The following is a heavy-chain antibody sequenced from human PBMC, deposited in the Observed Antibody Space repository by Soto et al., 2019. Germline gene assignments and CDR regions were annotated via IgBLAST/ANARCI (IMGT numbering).Heavy chain of an antibody. CDR2: IIPIFGTA. J-gene: IGHJ4*02. Sequence: VASVKVSCKASGGTFSSYAISWVRQAPGQGLEWMGGIIPIFGTANYAQKFQGRVTITADESASTAYMELSSLRSEDTAVYYCARGPYGRFDYWGQGTLVTVSS. CDR1: GGTFSSYA. D-gene: IGHD3-16*01. V-gene: IGHV1-69*13. CDR3: ARGPYGRFDY.